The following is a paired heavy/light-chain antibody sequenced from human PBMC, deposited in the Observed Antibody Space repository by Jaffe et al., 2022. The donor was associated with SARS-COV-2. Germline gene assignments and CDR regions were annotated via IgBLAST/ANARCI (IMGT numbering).Heavy chain of an antibody. V-gene: IGHV3-48*03. J-gene: IGHJ3*02. CDR3: ARDRCGTTGCYDAFDI. Sequence: EVQLLESGGGLVKPGGSLTLSCAASGFAFSSYEMNWVRQAPGKGLEWVSYISTSGSALYHADSVKGRFTISRDNAKNILYLQMNSLRAGDTALYYCARDRCGTTGCYDAFDIWGQGTMVTVSS. CDR1: GFAFSSYE. CDR2: ISTSGSAL. D-gene: IGHD2-2*01.
Light chain of an antibody. Sequence: DIQMTQSPSSLSASVGDRVTITCRASQSINNYLNWYQQKPGKAPKLLIYAASSLQSGVPSRFTGSGSGTDFTLTISSLQPEDFATYYCQQSYSTPPITFGQGTRLDIK. CDR3: QQSYSTPPIT. CDR2: AAS. J-gene: IGKJ5*01. CDR1: QSINNY. V-gene: IGKV1-39*01.